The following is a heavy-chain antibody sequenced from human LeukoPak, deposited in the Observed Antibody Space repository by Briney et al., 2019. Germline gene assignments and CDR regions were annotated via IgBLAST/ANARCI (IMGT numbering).Heavy chain of an antibody. J-gene: IGHJ4*02. CDR1: GFTVSSNY. CDR3: ARISYGDYLENDY. V-gene: IGHV3-74*01. Sequence: GGSLRLSCAASGFTVSSNYMSWVRQAPGKGLVWVSRINSDGSSTSYADSVKGRFTISRDNAKNTLYLQMNSLRAEDTAVYYCARISYGDYLENDYWGQGTLVTVSS. CDR2: INSDGSST. D-gene: IGHD4-17*01.